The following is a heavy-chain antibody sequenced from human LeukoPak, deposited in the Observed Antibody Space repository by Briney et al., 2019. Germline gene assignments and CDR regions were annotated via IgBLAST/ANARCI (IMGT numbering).Heavy chain of an antibody. V-gene: IGHV3-66*01. J-gene: IGHJ4*02. Sequence: GSLRLSCAASGFTVSSNYMSWVRQAPGKGLEWVSVIYSGGTTYYADSVKGRFTISRDNSKNTLYLQMNSLRAEDTAVYYCARTTTFAPHFDYWGQGTLVTVSS. CDR2: IYSGGTT. D-gene: IGHD1-1*01. CDR1: GFTVSSNY. CDR3: ARTTTFAPHFDY.